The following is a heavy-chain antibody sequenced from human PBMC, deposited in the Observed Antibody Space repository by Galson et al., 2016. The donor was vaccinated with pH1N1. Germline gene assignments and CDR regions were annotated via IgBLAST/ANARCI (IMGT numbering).Heavy chain of an antibody. CDR2: IYWNDDK. V-gene: IGHV2-5*01. D-gene: IGHD2-2*01. CDR1: GFSLSTNGVG. Sequence: TLTLTCTFSGFSLSTNGVGVGWIRQPPGKALEWLAVIYWNDDKRYSPSLKSRLTITKDTSKNQVVLTMTSMDPVDTATYYRARAPSATEDWGYYFDYWGQGTLVTVSS. CDR3: ARAPSATEDWGYYFDY. J-gene: IGHJ4*02.